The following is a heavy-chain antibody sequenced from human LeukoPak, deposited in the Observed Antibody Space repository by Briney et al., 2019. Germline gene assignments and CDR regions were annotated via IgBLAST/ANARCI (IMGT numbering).Heavy chain of an antibody. CDR2: INPNSGGT. J-gene: IGHJ3*02. CDR3: ARGLRQWHVYGGDAFDI. CDR1: GYTFTGYY. V-gene: IGHV1-2*02. Sequence: GASVKVSCKASGYTFTGYYMHWVRQAPGQGLEWMGWINPNSGGTNYAQKFQGRVTLTRDTSISTAYMELSRLRSDDTAVYYCARGLRQWHVYGGDAFDIWGQGTMVTVSS. D-gene: IGHD6-19*01.